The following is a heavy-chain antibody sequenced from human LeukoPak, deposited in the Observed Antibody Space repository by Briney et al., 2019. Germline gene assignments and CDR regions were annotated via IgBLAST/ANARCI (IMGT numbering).Heavy chain of an antibody. D-gene: IGHD3-3*01. Sequence: SETLSLTCAVYGGSFSGYYWSWIRQPPGKGLEWIGEINHSGSTNYNPSLKSRVTISVDTSKNQFSLKLSSVTAADTAVYYCARRADFWSGYGGFDPWGQGTLVTVSS. CDR1: GGSFSGYY. CDR2: INHSGST. V-gene: IGHV4-34*01. CDR3: ARRADFWSGYGGFDP. J-gene: IGHJ5*02.